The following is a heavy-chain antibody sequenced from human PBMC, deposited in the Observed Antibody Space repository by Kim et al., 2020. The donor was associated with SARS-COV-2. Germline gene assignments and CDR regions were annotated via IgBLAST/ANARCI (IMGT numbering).Heavy chain of an antibody. J-gene: IGHJ5*02. CDR2: IYPGDSDT. CDR3: ARDSSYDFWSGHPSGGLRSPKNWFDP. Sequence: GESLKISCKGSGYSFTSYWIGWVRQMPGKGLEWMGIIYPGDSDTRYSPSFQGQVTISADKSISTAYLQWSSLKASDTAMYYCARDSSYDFWSGHPSGGLRSPKNWFDPWGQGTLVTVSA. CDR1: GYSFTSYW. D-gene: IGHD3-3*01. V-gene: IGHV5-51*01.